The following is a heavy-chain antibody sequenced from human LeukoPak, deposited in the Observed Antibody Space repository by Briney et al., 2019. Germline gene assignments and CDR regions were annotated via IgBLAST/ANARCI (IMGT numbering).Heavy chain of an antibody. J-gene: IGHJ4*02. V-gene: IGHV4-39*07. Sequence: SETLSLTCTVSGGSISSSSNYWGWIRQPPGKGLEWIGSIYHSGTTYYNPSLKSRVTISVDTSKNQFSLKLSSVTAADTAVYYCATTTIRLGYWGQGTLVTVSS. CDR1: GGSISSSSNY. CDR3: ATTTIRLGY. D-gene: IGHD1-26*01. CDR2: IYHSGTT.